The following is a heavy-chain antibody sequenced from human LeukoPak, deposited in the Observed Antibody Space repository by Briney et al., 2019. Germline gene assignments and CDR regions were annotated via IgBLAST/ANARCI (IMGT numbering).Heavy chain of an antibody. CDR3: AKDIGSNSRLFDY. CDR1: RFTFYDYA. CDR2: ITWNSGSI. V-gene: IGHV3-9*01. J-gene: IGHJ4*02. Sequence: PGRSLRLSCAASRFTFYDYAMHWVQQAPGKGLEWVSGITWNSGSIGYADSVKGRFTISRDNAKNSLYLQMNSLRAEDTALYYCAKDIGSNSRLFDYWGQGTLVTVSS. D-gene: IGHD6-13*01.